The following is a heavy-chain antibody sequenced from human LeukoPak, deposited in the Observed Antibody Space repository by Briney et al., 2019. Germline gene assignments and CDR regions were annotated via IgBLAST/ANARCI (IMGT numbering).Heavy chain of an antibody. V-gene: IGHV3-21*01. D-gene: IGHD2-2*01. CDR2: ISSSSSYI. CDR1: RFTFSSYG. J-gene: IGHJ4*02. CDR3: AREESSSSGYYFDY. Sequence: PGGSLRLSCAASRFTFSSYGMNWVRQAPGKGLEWVSSISSSSSYIYYADSVKGRFTISRDNTKNSLYLQMNSLRAEDTAVYYCAREESSSSGYYFDYWGQGTLVTVPS.